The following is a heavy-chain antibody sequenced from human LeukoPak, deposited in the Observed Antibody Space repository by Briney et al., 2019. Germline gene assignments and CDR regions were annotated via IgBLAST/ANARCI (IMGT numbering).Heavy chain of an antibody. Sequence: GGSLRLSCAASGFTFSNYAMSWVRQAPGKGLEWVSAITSSGDSTYYADSVKGRFTISRDKSKNTLYLQMNSLRAEDTAVYYCAKDFEYHRFDYWGQGTLVTVSS. CDR3: AKDFEYHRFDY. J-gene: IGHJ4*02. D-gene: IGHD2-2*01. CDR1: GFTFSNYA. V-gene: IGHV3-23*01. CDR2: ITSSGDST.